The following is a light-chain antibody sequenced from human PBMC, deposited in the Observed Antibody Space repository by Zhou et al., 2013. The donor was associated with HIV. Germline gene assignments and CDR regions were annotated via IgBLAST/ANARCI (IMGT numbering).Light chain of an antibody. CDR1: QSVSSY. V-gene: IGKV3-20*01. CDR3: QQYASSPRT. CDR2: DAS. Sequence: EIVLTQSPATLSVSPGERATLSCRASQSVSSYLAWYQHKPGQAPRLLIYDASSRAPGIPDRFSGSGSGTDFTLTISRLEPEDFAVYSCQQYASSPRTFGQGTKVEIK. J-gene: IGKJ1*01.